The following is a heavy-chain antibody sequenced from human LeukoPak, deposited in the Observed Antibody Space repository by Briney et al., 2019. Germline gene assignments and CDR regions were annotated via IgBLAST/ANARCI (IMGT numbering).Heavy chain of an antibody. CDR2: ISYDGNNK. J-gene: IGHJ4*02. CDR3: ARGYYYDTSGIFDY. D-gene: IGHD3-22*01. Sequence: PGGSLRLSCAASGFTFSNYAMNWVRQAPGGGLEWVAAISYDGNNKFYADSVKGRFTISRDNSKNTLYLQANSLRAEDTAVYYCARGYYYDTSGIFDYWGQGTLVTVSS. V-gene: IGHV3-30*04. CDR1: GFTFSNYA.